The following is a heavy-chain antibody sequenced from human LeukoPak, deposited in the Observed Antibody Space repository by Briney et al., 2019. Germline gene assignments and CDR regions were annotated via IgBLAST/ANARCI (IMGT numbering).Heavy chain of an antibody. Sequence: GGSLRLSCAASGFTFSSYAMSWVRQAPGKGLEWVSAISGSGGSTYYADSVKGRFTISRDNSMNTLYLQMNSLRAEDTAVYYCAKTLPGRGQLVWYYFDYWGQGTLVTVSS. V-gene: IGHV3-23*01. D-gene: IGHD6-6*01. CDR1: GFTFSSYA. CDR3: AKTLPGRGQLVWYYFDY. J-gene: IGHJ4*02. CDR2: ISGSGGST.